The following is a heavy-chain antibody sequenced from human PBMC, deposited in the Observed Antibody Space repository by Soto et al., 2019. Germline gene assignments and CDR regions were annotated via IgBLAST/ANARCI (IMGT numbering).Heavy chain of an antibody. CDR3: AHRPGSGQLLYSYYYYMDV. V-gene: IGHV2-5*02. D-gene: IGHD3-10*01. Sequence: QITLKESGPTLVKPTQTLTLTCTFSGFSLTTSGEAVGWIRQPPGKALEWLALIYWADDKRSSPSLKSRLTITKDTSKNQVVLTMTNMDPVDTATYYWAHRPGSGQLLYSYYYYMDVWGKGTTVTVSS. J-gene: IGHJ6*03. CDR1: GFSLTTSGEA. CDR2: IYWADDK.